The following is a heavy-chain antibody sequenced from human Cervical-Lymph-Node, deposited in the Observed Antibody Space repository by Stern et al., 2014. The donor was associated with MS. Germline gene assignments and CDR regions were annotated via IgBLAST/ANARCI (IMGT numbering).Heavy chain of an antibody. J-gene: IGHJ4*02. D-gene: IGHD6-13*01. CDR3: TRHQEGIAAY. V-gene: IGHV1-69*01. Sequence: QMQLVQSGAEVKKPGSSVKVSCKASGDIFSNFDISWVRQAPGQGLEWMGGITPLFRTANYAQRFQGRVTFTADESTNTVYMELSSLRSDDTAVFYCTRHQEGIAAYWGQGTLVTVSS. CDR2: ITPLFRTA. CDR1: GDIFSNFD.